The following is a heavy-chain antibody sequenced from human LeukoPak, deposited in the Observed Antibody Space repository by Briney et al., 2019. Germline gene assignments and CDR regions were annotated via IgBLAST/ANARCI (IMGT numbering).Heavy chain of an antibody. CDR2: IYYTGAT. Sequence: SETLSLTCTVSGGSISTDHYYWAWIRQPPGKGLEWVASIYYTGATYYNLSLKSRLTISIDTSNSQFSLTLSSVRAADTAVYYCATGYTTGSDYWGQGTLVTVSS. J-gene: IGHJ4*02. CDR1: GGSISTDHYY. D-gene: IGHD1-1*01. CDR3: ATGYTTGSDY. V-gene: IGHV4-39*01.